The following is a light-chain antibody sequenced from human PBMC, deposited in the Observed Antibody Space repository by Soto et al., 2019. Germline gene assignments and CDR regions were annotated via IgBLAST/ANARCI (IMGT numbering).Light chain of an antibody. J-gene: IGLJ1*01. CDR2: DVS. CDR1: SSDVGGYNY. CDR3: SSYTSSSTLGGV. Sequence: QSALTQPASVSGSPGQSITISCTGTSSDVGGYNYVSWYQQYPGEAPKLMIYDVSSRPSGVSNRFSGSKSGNTASLTISGLQAEDEADYYCSSYTSSSTLGGVFGTGTKVTVL. V-gene: IGLV2-14*01.